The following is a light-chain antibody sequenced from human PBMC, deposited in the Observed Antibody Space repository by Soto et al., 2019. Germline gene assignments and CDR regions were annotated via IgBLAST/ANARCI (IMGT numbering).Light chain of an antibody. CDR2: DAS. J-gene: IGKJ1*01. CDR1: QSISNW. Sequence: DTQLTQSPSTVCTSVRDRLTISCRASQSISNWLAWYQQRPGKAPKLLIFDASSLESGVPSRFSGSGSGTEFTLTISSLQPDDFATYYCQQYNTYSKTFAQGTKVDIK. V-gene: IGKV1-5*01. CDR3: QQYNTYSKT.